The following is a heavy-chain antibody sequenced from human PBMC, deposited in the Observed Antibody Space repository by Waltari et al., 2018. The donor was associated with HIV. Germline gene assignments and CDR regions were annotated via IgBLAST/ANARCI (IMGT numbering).Heavy chain of an antibody. CDR1: GFTFRSSA. CDR3: ARRGVLTYYYTMDV. V-gene: IGHV3-33*01. D-gene: IGHD3-10*01. CDR2: IWYDGSNK. Sequence: QVQLVESGGGGVQPGRSLRLSCAGSGFTFRSSAMHWVRQAPGKGLGWVAVIWYDGSNKYYADSVKGRFSISRDNSKNTLYLQMNSLRAEDTAVYFCARRGVLTYYYTMDVWGQGTTVTVSS. J-gene: IGHJ6*02.